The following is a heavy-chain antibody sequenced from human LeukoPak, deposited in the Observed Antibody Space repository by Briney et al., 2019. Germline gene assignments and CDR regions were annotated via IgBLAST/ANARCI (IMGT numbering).Heavy chain of an antibody. J-gene: IGHJ4*02. CDR2: IIPIFGTA. V-gene: IGHV1-69*06. Sequence: SVKVSCKASGGTFSSYAISWVRQAPGQGLEWMGGIIPIFGTANYAQKFQGRVTITADKSTSTAYMELSSLRSEGTAVYYCARDLMGDYGDWNFDYWGQGTLVTVSS. CDR1: GGTFSSYA. CDR3: ARDLMGDYGDWNFDY. D-gene: IGHD4-17*01.